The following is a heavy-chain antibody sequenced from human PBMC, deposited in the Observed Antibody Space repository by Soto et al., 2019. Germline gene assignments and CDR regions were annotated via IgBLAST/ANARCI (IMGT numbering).Heavy chain of an antibody. D-gene: IGHD3-9*01. CDR3: AKHTYSDVWPGHYYYLDL. CDR2: INAGGGNT. CDR1: RFTFNTFA. J-gene: IGHJ4*02. V-gene: IGHV3-23*01. Sequence: VQLLESGGDLVQPGGSLRLSCVTSRFTFNTFAMSWVRQAPGEGLEWVSAINAGGGNTHYADSVKGRFTISRDNSKNTLYLQIDSQRAEDTDVYYCAKHTYSDVWPGHYYYLDLWGQGTLVTVSS.